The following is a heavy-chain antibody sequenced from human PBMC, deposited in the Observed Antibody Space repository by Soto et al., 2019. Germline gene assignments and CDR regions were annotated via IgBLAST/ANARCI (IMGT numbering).Heavy chain of an antibody. D-gene: IGHD2-15*01. CDR2: ISAYNGNT. J-gene: IGHJ3*02. Sequence: ASVKVSCKASGYTFTSYYMHWVRQAPGQGLEWMGWISAYNGNTNYAQKLQGRVTMTTDTSTSTAYMELRSLRSDDTAVYYCARLYCSGGSCYRSDAFDIWGQGTMVTVSS. CDR3: ARLYCSGGSCYRSDAFDI. CDR1: GYTFTSYY. V-gene: IGHV1-18*04.